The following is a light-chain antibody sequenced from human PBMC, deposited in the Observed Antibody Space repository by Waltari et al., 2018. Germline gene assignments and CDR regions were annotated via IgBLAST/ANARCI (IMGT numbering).Light chain of an antibody. Sequence: DIQMTQSPSFVSASVGDRVTITCRASKGIISRLAWYQQKPGNAPKLLIYTASTLQSGVPSSFSGSGSGTEFTLIITTLQPEDFATYFCLQAYSFPRTFGQGTKLEIK. CDR3: LQAYSFPRT. V-gene: IGKV1-12*01. CDR2: TAS. CDR1: KGIISR. J-gene: IGKJ2*01.